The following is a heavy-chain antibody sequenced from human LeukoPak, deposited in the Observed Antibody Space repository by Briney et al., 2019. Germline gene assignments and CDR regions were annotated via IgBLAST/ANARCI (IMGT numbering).Heavy chain of an antibody. D-gene: IGHD3-10*01. CDR2: ISAYSGNT. V-gene: IGHV1-18*01. J-gene: IGHJ6*02. CDR3: ARYYYGSGSLYYYGMDV. Sequence: ASVKVSCKASGYTFTNYGITWVRQAPGQGLEWMGWISAYSGNTNYAQKLQGRVTMTTDTSTTTAYMELRSLRSDDTAVYYCARYYYGSGSLYYYGMDVWGQGTTVTVSS. CDR1: GYTFTNYG.